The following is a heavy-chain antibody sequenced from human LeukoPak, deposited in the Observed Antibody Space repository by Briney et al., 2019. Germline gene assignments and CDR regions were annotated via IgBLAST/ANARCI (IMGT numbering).Heavy chain of an antibody. CDR2: ITTSDDTM. D-gene: IGHD3-10*01. Sequence: GGSLRLSCAASGFTFSHYYMTWIRQAPGKGLEWVSYITTSDDTMYYADSVKGRFTISRDNAKNSLYLQMNSLRAEDTAVYYCARYSLARGWDYWGQGTLVTVSS. CDR1: GFTFSHYY. J-gene: IGHJ4*02. CDR3: ARYSLARGWDY. V-gene: IGHV3-11*01.